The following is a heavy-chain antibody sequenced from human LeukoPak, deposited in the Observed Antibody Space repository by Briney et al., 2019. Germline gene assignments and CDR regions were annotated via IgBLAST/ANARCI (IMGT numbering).Heavy chain of an antibody. CDR2: IYISGST. V-gene: IGHV4-39*07. CDR1: GGSISSSAYY. D-gene: IGHD6-6*01. Sequence: SETLSLTCTFSGGSISSSAYYWGWIRQPPGKGLEWIGSIYISGSTNYNPSLESRVTMSVDTSKNQFSLKLSSVTAADTAVYYCAREDYSSSHDYYSYYMDVWGKGTTVTVSS. J-gene: IGHJ6*03. CDR3: AREDYSSSHDYYSYYMDV.